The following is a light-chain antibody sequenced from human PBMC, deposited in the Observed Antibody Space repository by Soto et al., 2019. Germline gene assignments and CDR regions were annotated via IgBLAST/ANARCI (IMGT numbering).Light chain of an antibody. CDR3: QRTYNLPA. Sequence: DIQVTQSPSSLSASVGDRVTITCRASQNINSYLSYYLKKPGKPHKLLIYAASYLRSGVPTSISGSGSGKDFTIIISSLPAEDLATYCRQRTYNLPAFGQGTKVDI. J-gene: IGKJ1*01. V-gene: IGKV1-39*01. CDR1: QNINSY. CDR2: AAS.